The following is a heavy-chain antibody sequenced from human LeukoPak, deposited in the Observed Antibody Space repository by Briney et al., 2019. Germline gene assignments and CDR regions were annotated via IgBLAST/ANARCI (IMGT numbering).Heavy chain of an antibody. J-gene: IGHJ3*02. D-gene: IGHD4-17*01. CDR1: GFTFSSYS. CDR2: ISSSSSYI. V-gene: IGHV3-21*01. Sequence: PGGSLRLSCAASGFTFSSYSMNWVRQAPGKGLEWVSSISSSSSYIYYADSVKGRFTISRDNAKNSLYLQMNSLRAEDTAVYYCARIEHTVTTRWWMSSKTSEAFDIWGQGTMVTVSS. CDR3: ARIEHTVTTRWWMSSKTSEAFDI.